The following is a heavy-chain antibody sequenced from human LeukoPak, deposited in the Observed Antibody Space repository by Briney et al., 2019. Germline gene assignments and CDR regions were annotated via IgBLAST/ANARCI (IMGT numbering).Heavy chain of an antibody. V-gene: IGHV1-18*01. Sequence: ASVKVSCKASGYTFTSYGISWVRQAPGQGLEWMGWISAYNGNTNYAQKLQGRVTMTTDTSTSTAYMELRSLRSEDTAVYYCARGEYYYDSSGYLGTLWGQGTLVTVSS. J-gene: IGHJ4*02. CDR3: ARGEYYYDSSGYLGTL. CDR1: GYTFTSYG. CDR2: ISAYNGNT. D-gene: IGHD3-22*01.